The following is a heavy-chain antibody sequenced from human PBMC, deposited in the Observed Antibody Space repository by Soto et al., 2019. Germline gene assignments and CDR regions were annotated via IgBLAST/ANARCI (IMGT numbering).Heavy chain of an antibody. Sequence: QVQLVESGGGVVQPGRSLRLSCAASGFTFSSYGMHWVRQAPGKGLEWVAVISYDGSNKYYADSVKGRFTISRDNSKNTLYLQMDSLRAEDTAVYYCAKDFGLSKDYNFDYWGQGTLVTVSS. J-gene: IGHJ4*02. CDR3: AKDFGLSKDYNFDY. CDR1: GFTFSSYG. CDR2: ISYDGSNK. D-gene: IGHD4-4*01. V-gene: IGHV3-30*18.